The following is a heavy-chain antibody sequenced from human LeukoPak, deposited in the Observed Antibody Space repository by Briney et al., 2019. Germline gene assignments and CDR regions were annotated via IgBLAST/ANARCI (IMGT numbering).Heavy chain of an antibody. CDR2: ISGSGGST. Sequence: GGSLRLSCAASGFTFSSYGMSWVRQAPGKGLEWVSAISGSGGSTYYADSVKGRFTISRDNSKNTLYLQMNSLRAEDTAVYYCARGSGYYYEGSFDCWGQGILVPVSS. D-gene: IGHD3-22*01. J-gene: IGHJ4*02. CDR1: GFTFSSYG. CDR3: ARGSGYYYEGSFDC. V-gene: IGHV3-23*01.